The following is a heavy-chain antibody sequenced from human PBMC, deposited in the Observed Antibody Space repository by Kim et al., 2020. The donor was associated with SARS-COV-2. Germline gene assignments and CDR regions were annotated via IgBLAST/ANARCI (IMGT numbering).Heavy chain of an antibody. V-gene: IGHV3-74*01. CDR2: ISSDGSIT. Sequence: GGSLRLSCAVSRFTFNNYWINWVRHAPGKGLVWVSRISSDGSITNYADSVKGRFTMSRDNAKNTLYLQMNSLRAEDTAVYYCVRPSSTSCPCYYMDVWGKGTTVTVSS. D-gene: IGHD2-2*01. CDR3: VRPSSTSCPCYYMDV. J-gene: IGHJ6*03. CDR1: RFTFNNYW.